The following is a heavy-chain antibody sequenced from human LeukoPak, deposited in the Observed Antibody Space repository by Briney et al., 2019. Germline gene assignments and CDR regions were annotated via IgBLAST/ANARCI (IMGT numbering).Heavy chain of an antibody. CDR3: ARAGLVASSHHHDY. D-gene: IGHD2-2*01. Sequence: GGSLRLSCAASGFTFSSYAMHWVRQAPGKGPEWVAVISYDGSNKYYADSVKGRFTISRDNSKNTLCLQMNSLRAEDTAVYYCARAGLVASSHHHDYWGQGTLVTVSS. V-gene: IGHV3-30-3*01. CDR2: ISYDGSNK. CDR1: GFTFSSYA. J-gene: IGHJ4*02.